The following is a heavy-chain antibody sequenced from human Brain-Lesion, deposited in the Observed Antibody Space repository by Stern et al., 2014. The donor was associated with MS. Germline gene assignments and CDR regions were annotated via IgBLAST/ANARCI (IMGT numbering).Heavy chain of an antibody. J-gene: IGHJ5*02. Sequence: VQLVESGPGLVKPSETLSLTCTVAGGSVSSTSYAWAWIRQPPGKGLEWIGTIFYSGNTYYSPSLKSRLTISLDTSKNQFSRRLGSGTAADTAVYYCAGEEDIRYCSGGSCTGNWFDPWGQGTLVTVSS. CDR3: AGEEDIRYCSGGSCTGNWFDP. D-gene: IGHD2-15*01. CDR2: IFYSGNT. CDR1: GGSVSSTSYA. V-gene: IGHV4-39*01.